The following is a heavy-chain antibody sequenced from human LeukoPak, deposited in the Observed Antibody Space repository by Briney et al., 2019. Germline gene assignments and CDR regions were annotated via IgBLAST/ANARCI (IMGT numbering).Heavy chain of an antibody. J-gene: IGHJ3*01. CDR3: ARLTGTLAFDF. D-gene: IGHD1-1*01. CDR1: GFTFSSYA. Sequence: GGSLRLSCAASGFTFSSYAMSWVRQAPGKGLEWLSVIYSGGSTYYADSVKDRFTISRDNVKNTLDLQMNSLRGEDSAVYYCARLTGTLAFDFWGQGTMVIVSS. V-gene: IGHV3-66*01. CDR2: IYSGGST.